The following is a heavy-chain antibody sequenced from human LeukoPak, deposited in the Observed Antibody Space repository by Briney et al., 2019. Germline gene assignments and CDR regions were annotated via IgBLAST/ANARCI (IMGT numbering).Heavy chain of an antibody. J-gene: IGHJ4*02. CDR3: ARSEPRYSSSWGLQNTFAPPNYYFDY. Sequence: PSETLSLTCAVSGGSISSGGYSWSWIRQPPGKGLEWIGYIYHSGSTYYNPSLKSRVTISVDRSKNQFSLKLSSVTAADTAVYYCARSEPRYSSSWGLQNTFAPPNYYFDYWGQGTLVTVSS. D-gene: IGHD6-13*01. V-gene: IGHV4-30-2*01. CDR2: IYHSGST. CDR1: GGSISSGGYS.